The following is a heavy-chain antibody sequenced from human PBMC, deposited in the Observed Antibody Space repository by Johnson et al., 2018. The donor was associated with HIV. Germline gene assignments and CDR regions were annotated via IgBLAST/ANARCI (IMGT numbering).Heavy chain of an antibody. CDR3: AKAHRGIAVALGAVDI. V-gene: IGHV3-66*01. CDR2: IYSGGST. D-gene: IGHD6-19*01. Sequence: VQLVESGGGLVQPGGSLRLSCAASGFTVSSNYMSWVRQAPGKGLEWVSVIYSGGSTYYADSVKGRFTISRDNSKNTLYLQMNSLRAEDTAVYYCAKAHRGIAVALGAVDIWGQGTMVTVSS. CDR1: GFTVSSNY. J-gene: IGHJ3*02.